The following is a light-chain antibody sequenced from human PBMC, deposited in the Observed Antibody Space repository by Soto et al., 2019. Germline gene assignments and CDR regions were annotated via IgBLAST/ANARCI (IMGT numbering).Light chain of an antibody. CDR3: QVWDSTSADYV. J-gene: IGLJ1*01. Sequence: SYELTQPPSVSVAPGQTASITCGGNYIGSKSVHWYQQRPGQAPVLVVYDDKDRPSGIPERFSGSNSGNTATLTISRVEAGDEADYYCQVWDSTSADYVFGTGTKLTVL. CDR2: DDK. V-gene: IGLV3-21*02. CDR1: YIGSKS.